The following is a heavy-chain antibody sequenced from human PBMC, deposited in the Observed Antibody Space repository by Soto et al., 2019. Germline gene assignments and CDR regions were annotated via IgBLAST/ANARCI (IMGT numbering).Heavy chain of an antibody. CDR1: GDSMGSGGHY. V-gene: IGHV4-31*03. D-gene: IGHD7-27*01. Sequence: QVHLQESGPGLVRPSETLSLTCIVTGDSMGSGGHYYNWIRQLPGKGLEWIGYVYYSGATHYNPSLRARATIPRDTSKTQFFLRLTSVTAADTAVYFCTRGKDLEPTVWGYWGQGTQVTVSS. J-gene: IGHJ4*02. CDR2: VYYSGAT. CDR3: TRGKDLEPTVWGY.